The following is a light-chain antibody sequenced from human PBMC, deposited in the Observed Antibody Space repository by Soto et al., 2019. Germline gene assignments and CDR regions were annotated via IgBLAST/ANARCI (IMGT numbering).Light chain of an antibody. CDR1: QSLLHSNGYNY. CDR3: MQALQTPRT. Sequence: DIVMTLSPLSLPVTPGEPASISCRSSQSLLHSNGYNYLDWYLQKPGQSPQLLIYLGSNRASGVPYRFSGSGSGTDFTLKISRVEAEDVGVYYCMQALQTPRTFGQGTKVEIK. J-gene: IGKJ1*01. CDR2: LGS. V-gene: IGKV2-28*01.